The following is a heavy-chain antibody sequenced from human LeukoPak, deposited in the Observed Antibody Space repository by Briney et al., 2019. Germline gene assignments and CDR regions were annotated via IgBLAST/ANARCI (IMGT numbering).Heavy chain of an antibody. CDR2: ISSSSSTR. CDR1: GFTFSSYS. Sequence: GGSLRLSCAASGFTFSSYSMNWVRQAPGKGLEWVSYISSSSSTRYYADSVKVRFTISRDNARNSLYLQMNSLRAEDTAVYYCARGWSGMEWLLPHIWGQGTMVTVSS. D-gene: IGHD3-3*01. J-gene: IGHJ3*02. CDR3: ARGWSGMEWLLPHI. V-gene: IGHV3-48*01.